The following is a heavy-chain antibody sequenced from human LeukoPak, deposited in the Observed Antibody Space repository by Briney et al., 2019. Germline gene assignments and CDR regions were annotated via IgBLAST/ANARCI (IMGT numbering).Heavy chain of an antibody. D-gene: IGHD3-16*01. Sequence: VASVKVSCKASGYTFTSYYMHWVRQAPRQGLEWMGIINPSGGSTSYAQKFQGRVTMTRDTSTSTVYMELSSLRSEDTAVYYCARWHRGSRAIDYWGQGTLVTASS. V-gene: IGHV1-46*01. CDR3: ARWHRGSRAIDY. CDR1: GYTFTSYY. CDR2: INPSGGST. J-gene: IGHJ4*02.